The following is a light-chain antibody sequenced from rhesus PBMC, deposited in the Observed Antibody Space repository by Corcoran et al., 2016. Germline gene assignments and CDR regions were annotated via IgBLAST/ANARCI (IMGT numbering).Light chain of an antibody. Sequence: DIQMTQSPSSLSASVGDTVTITCRASQDTGNYLAWYQQKPGKAPKPLINYASTFVSGVPSRFRGIGSGTDFTLTINRLHTEDFATYFCQHHRLYPLSFGGGTRVDFK. V-gene: IGKV1S14*01. CDR1: QDTGNY. J-gene: IGKJ4*01. CDR3: QHHRLYPLS. CDR2: YAS.